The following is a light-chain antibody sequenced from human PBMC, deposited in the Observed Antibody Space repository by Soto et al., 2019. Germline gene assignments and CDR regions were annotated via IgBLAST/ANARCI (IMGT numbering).Light chain of an antibody. CDR1: QGIGYT. CDR2: DTS. CDR3: QPYIIWPIT. V-gene: IGKV3-15*01. J-gene: IGKJ4*01. Sequence: EVVMRQSPATLSVSPGAGATLSCRASQGIGYTLAWYQHKPGQTPRLLIYDTSTRATGVPTRFSGSRSGAEFTLNINSLQYEDCAFDDCQPYIIWPITFGRGNKVEIK.